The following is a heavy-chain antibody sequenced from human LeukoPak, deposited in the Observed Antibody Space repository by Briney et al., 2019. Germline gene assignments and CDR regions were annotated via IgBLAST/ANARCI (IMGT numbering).Heavy chain of an antibody. Sequence: SSENLSLTCTVSGGSISSYYWSWIRQPPGKGLEWIGYIYYSGSTNYNPSLKSRVTISVDTSKNQFSLKLSSVTAADTAVYYCARHVEMATFEFDYWGQGTLVTVSS. V-gene: IGHV4-59*08. CDR1: GGSISSYY. CDR3: ARHVEMATFEFDY. J-gene: IGHJ4*02. CDR2: IYYSGST. D-gene: IGHD5-24*01.